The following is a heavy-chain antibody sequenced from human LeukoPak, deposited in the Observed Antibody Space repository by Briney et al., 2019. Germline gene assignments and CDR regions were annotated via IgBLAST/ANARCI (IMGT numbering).Heavy chain of an antibody. J-gene: IGHJ5*02. CDR1: GGSISSSSYY. CDR3: ARGRGAAPKLWYWFDP. Sequence: SETLSLTCTVSGGSISSSSYYWGWIRQPPGKGLEWIGSIYYSGSTYYNPSLKSRVTISVDTSKNQFSLKLSSVTAADTAVYYCARGRGAAPKLWYWFDPWGQRTLVTVSS. D-gene: IGHD2-21*01. V-gene: IGHV4-39*01. CDR2: IYYSGST.